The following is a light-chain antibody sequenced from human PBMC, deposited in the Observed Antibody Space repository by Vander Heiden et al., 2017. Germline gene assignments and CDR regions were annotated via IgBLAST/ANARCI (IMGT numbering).Light chain of an antibody. J-gene: IGLJ3*02. CDR3: QSYDSSLSGWV. CDR1: SSNIGAGYD. CDR2: GNS. V-gene: IGLV1-40*01. Sequence: SVLTQPPSVSWAPGPGVTISCTGSSSNIGAGYDVHWYQQLPGTAPKLLIYGNSNRPSGVPDRFSGSKSGTSASLAITGLQAEDEADYYCQSYDSSLSGWVFGGGTKLTVL.